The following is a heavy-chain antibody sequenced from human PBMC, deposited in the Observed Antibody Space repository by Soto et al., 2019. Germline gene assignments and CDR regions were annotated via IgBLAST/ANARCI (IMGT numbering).Heavy chain of an antibody. D-gene: IGHD5-18*01. CDR3: AKALGGYTYGPFDY. J-gene: IGHJ4*02. V-gene: IGHV3-9*01. CDR2: INWNSGSI. Sequence: GGSLRLSCAASGFTFDDYAMHRVRQAPGKGLEWVSGINWNSGSIGYADSVKGRFTISRDKAKNSLYLQMNSLRTEDTALYYCAKALGGYTYGPFDYWGQGTLVTVSS. CDR1: GFTFDDYA.